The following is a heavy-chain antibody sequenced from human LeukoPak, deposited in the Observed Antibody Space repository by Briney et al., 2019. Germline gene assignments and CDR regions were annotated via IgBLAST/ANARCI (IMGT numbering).Heavy chain of an antibody. CDR3: ARVGIAAAKGYFDY. J-gene: IGHJ4*02. Sequence: SSVKVSCKASGGTFSSYAISWVRQAPGQGLEWMGGTIPIFGTANYAQKFQGRVTITADESTSTAYMELSSLRSEDTAVYYCARVGIAAAKGYFDYWGQGTLVTVSS. D-gene: IGHD6-13*01. CDR1: GGTFSSYA. V-gene: IGHV1-69*01. CDR2: TIPIFGTA.